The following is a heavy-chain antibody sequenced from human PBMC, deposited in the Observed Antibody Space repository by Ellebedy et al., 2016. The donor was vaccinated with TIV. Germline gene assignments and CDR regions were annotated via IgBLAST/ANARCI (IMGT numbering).Heavy chain of an antibody. V-gene: IGHV1-46*01. CDR1: GYPFTNYF. D-gene: IGHD3-22*01. CDR2: IHPNDGTT. Sequence: GGSLRLSCKASGYPFTNYFMYWVRQAPGQGLEWMGIIHPNDGTTSFGQTFKGRVTMTRDTSTSTVYMELSSLRSEDTAVYYCARDYPYYESGNYWGQGTMVTVSS. J-gene: IGHJ4*02. CDR3: ARDYPYYESGNY.